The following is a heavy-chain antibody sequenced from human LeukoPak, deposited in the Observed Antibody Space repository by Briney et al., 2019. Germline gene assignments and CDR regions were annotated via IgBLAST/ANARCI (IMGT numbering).Heavy chain of an antibody. D-gene: IGHD3-10*01. CDR3: AGGPDSGTFYRYFDS. J-gene: IGHJ4*02. CDR2: IKPDGIEK. V-gene: IGHV3-7*01. Sequence: GGSLRLSCAVSGFGFSKRWMCWVRQAPGKGLEWVASIKPDGIEKHYVDSVKGRFFISRDNSSESLHLQMKSLRAEDTALYYCAGGPDSGTFYRYFDSWGQGALITVSS. CDR1: GFGFSKRW.